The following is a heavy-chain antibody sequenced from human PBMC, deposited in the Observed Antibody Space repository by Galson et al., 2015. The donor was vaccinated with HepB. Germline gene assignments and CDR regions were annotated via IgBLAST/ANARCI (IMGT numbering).Heavy chain of an antibody. J-gene: IGHJ3*02. CDR3: AREQWLVFGAFDI. D-gene: IGHD6-19*01. V-gene: IGHV3-7*03. Sequence: SLRLSCAASGFTFSSYWMSWVRQVPGKGLEWVANIKQDGSEKYYVDSVKGRFTISRDNAKNSLYLQMNSLRAEDTAVYYCAREQWLVFGAFDIWGQGTMVTVSS. CDR1: GFTFSSYW. CDR2: IKQDGSEK.